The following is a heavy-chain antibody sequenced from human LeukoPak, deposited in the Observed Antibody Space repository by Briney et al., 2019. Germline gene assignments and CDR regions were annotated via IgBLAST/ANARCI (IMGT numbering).Heavy chain of an antibody. Sequence: PGGSLRLSCAASGFTFSSYAMHWVRQAPGKGLEWVAVISYDGSNKYYADSVKGRFTISRDNSKNTLYLQMSSLRAEDTAVYYCASYTYYYDSSGYRGDYWGQGTLVTVSS. CDR1: GFTFSSYA. J-gene: IGHJ4*02. V-gene: IGHV3-30-3*01. CDR3: ASYTYYYDSSGYRGDY. D-gene: IGHD3-22*01. CDR2: ISYDGSNK.